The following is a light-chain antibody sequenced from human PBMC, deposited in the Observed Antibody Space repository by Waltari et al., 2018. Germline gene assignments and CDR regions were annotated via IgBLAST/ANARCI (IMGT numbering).Light chain of an antibody. V-gene: IGKV1-33*01. CDR1: QDISKY. CDR3: QPHDVVPIT. CDR2: DAS. Sequence: DIQLTPSPSSLSASVGDKVTIPCQDSQDISKYLNWYQQRPGKAPKLLIYDASNLDFGVPSRFSGRGSGTHFTFTISSLQPEDIATYYCQPHDVVPITFGQGTRLE. J-gene: IGKJ5*01.